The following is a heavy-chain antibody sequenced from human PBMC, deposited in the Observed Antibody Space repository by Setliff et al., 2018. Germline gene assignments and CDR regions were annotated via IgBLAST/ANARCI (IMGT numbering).Heavy chain of an antibody. V-gene: IGHV1-18*01. CDR1: GYTFTSYG. Sequence: ASVKVSCKSSGYTFTSYGISWMRQAPGQGLEWMGWSSAYNGKTQYAQKFQGRVTMTTDTSTSTAYMELNSLRLEDTAVYYCAGDRSLGATRRLAYWGQGTLVTVSS. J-gene: IGHJ4*02. D-gene: IGHD1-26*01. CDR3: AGDRSLGATRRLAY. CDR2: SSAYNGKT.